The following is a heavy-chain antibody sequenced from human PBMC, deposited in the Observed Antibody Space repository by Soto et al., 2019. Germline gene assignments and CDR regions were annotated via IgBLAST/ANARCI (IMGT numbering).Heavy chain of an antibody. CDR1: GGTFSSYA. V-gene: IGHV1-69*13. D-gene: IGHD5-12*01. CDR3: ARGGRDGYNYWDY. CDR2: IIPIFGTA. J-gene: IGHJ4*02. Sequence: SVKVSCKASGGTFSSYAISWVRQAPGQGLEWMGGIIPIFGTANYAQKFQGRVTITADESTSTAYMELSSLRSEDTVVYYCARGGRDGYNYWDYWGQGTLVTVSS.